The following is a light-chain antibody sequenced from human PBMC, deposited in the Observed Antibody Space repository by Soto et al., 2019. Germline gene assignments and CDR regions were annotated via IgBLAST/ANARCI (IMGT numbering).Light chain of an antibody. J-gene: IGLJ1*01. CDR3: SSYGGSNNFV. V-gene: IGLV2-14*01. CDR1: SXDVGGYKY. CDR2: EVS. Sequence: QSVLTQPASVSGSPGQSITISCTGTSXDVGGYKYVSWYQQHPGKAPKLIIYEVSNRPSGVSNRFSGSKSGNTASLTISGLQTDDEADYYCSSYGGSNNFVFGTGTKVTVL.